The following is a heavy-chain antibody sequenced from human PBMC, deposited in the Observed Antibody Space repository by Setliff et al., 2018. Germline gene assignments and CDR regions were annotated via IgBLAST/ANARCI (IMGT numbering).Heavy chain of an antibody. D-gene: IGHD6-19*01. Sequence: GGSLRLSCAASGFTFSDYYMSWIRQTPGKGLEWVAYISSSGSLIYYPDSVKGRFTISRDNAKKSVDLQMNSLRAEDTAVYYCARDSGLATDYWGQGTLVTVSS. CDR1: GFTFSDYY. J-gene: IGHJ4*02. CDR3: ARDSGLATDY. CDR2: ISSSGSLI. V-gene: IGHV3-11*01.